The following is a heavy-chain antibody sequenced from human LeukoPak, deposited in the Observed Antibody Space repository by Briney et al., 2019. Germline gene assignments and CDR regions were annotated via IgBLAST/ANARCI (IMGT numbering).Heavy chain of an antibody. Sequence: SETLSLTCTVSSASISTYYWSWIRQPPGKGLEWIGYIYHSGPRNYNPSLESRVAMSVDTSRSQSSLSLTSVTTADTAVYYCAKAAKFYYGSQTYYYFDYWGQRILVTVSS. J-gene: IGHJ4*02. CDR3: AKAAKFYYGSQTYYYFDY. V-gene: IGHV4-59*01. CDR2: IYHSGPR. D-gene: IGHD3-10*01. CDR1: SASISTYY.